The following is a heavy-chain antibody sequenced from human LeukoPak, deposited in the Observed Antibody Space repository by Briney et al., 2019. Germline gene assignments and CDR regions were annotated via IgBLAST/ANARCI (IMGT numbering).Heavy chain of an antibody. V-gene: IGHV3-23*01. CDR2: ISGSGGST. CDR1: GFTFSSYV. J-gene: IGHJ5*02. CDR3: AELYGRSSGSFDP. D-gene: IGHD6-19*01. Sequence: GGSLRLSCAVSGFTFSSYVMGWVRQAPGKGLEWVSAISGSGGSTYYADSVKGRFTISRDNSKNTLYLQMNSLRAEDTAVYYCAELYGRSSGSFDPWGQGTLVTVSS.